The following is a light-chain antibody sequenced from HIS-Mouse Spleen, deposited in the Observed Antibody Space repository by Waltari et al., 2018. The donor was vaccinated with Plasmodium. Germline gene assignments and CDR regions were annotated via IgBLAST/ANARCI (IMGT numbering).Light chain of an antibody. Sequence: QSVLTQPPSVSAAPGQKVTIPCSGSRPNIGNNYVSWYQQLPGTAPKLLIYDNNKRPSGIPDRFSGSKSGTSATLGITGLQTGDEADYYCGTWDSSLSAGVVFGGGTKLTVL. J-gene: IGLJ2*01. CDR2: DNN. V-gene: IGLV1-51*01. CDR1: RPNIGNNY. CDR3: GTWDSSLSAGVV.